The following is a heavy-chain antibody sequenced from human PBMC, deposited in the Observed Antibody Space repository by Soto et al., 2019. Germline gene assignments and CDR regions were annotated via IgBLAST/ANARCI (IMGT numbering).Heavy chain of an antibody. CDR3: ARGRGYSSRWTGKYFDY. J-gene: IGHJ4*02. Sequence: ASVKVSCKASGYTFTSYAMHWVRQAPGQRLEWMGWINAGNGNTKYSQKFQGRVTITRDTSASTAYMELSSLRSEDTAVYYCARGRGYSSRWTGKYFDYWGQGTLVTVSS. CDR1: GYTFTSYA. D-gene: IGHD6-19*01. V-gene: IGHV1-3*01. CDR2: INAGNGNT.